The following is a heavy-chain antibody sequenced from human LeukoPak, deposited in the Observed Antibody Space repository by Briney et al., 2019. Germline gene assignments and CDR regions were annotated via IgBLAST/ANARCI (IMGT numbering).Heavy chain of an antibody. CDR1: GYTFTSYD. J-gene: IGHJ4*02. D-gene: IGHD6-19*01. Sequence: ASVKVSCKASGYTFTSYDTNWVRQATGQGLEWMGWMNPNSGNTGYAQKFQGRVTMTRNTSISTAYMELSSLRSEDTAVYYCARGVTHSSGWLRHRTTYFDYWGQGTLVTVSS. CDR2: MNPNSGNT. V-gene: IGHV1-8*01. CDR3: ARGVTHSSGWLRHRTTYFDY.